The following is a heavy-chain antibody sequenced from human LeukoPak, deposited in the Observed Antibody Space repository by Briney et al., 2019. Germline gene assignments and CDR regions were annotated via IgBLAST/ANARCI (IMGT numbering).Heavy chain of an antibody. V-gene: IGHV3-23*01. CDR2: IGVSDGST. Sequence: QPGRSLRLSCAASGFTFSRYAMSWVRQAPGKGLEWVSGIGVSDGSTYYADSVKSRFTISRDDSKNTLYLQLNSLRAEDTAVYYCAKAPIYDSTGYYREFDYWGQGTLVTVSS. CDR3: AKAPIYDSTGYYREFDY. CDR1: GFTFSRYA. J-gene: IGHJ4*02. D-gene: IGHD3-22*01.